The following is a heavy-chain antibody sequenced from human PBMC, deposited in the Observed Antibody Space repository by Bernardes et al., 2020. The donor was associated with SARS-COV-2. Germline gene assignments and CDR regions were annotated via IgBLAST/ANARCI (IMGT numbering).Heavy chain of an antibody. CDR2: ISPDGSLA. Sequence: LRLSCAASGLTFSSYWMNWVRQSPGKGLEWVANISPDGSLARSVDSVKGRLTISRDNAESSLFLQMSSLRAEDTAVYYCLLWGHPTYWGQGILVTVSS. J-gene: IGHJ4*02. V-gene: IGHV3-7*03. CDR1: GLTFSSYW. D-gene: IGHD2-21*01. CDR3: LLWGHPTY.